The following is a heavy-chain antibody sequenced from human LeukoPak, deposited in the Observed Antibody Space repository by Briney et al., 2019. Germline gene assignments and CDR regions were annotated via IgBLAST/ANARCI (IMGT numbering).Heavy chain of an antibody. Sequence: GGSLRLSCAASGFTFSSYGMHWVRQAPGKGLEWVAVISYDGSNKYYADSVKGRFTISRDNSKYTLYLQMNSLRAEDTAVYYCAKPYTGIVGGDYWGQGTLVTVSS. J-gene: IGHJ4*02. V-gene: IGHV3-30*18. CDR3: AKPYTGIVGGDY. CDR1: GFTFSSYG. CDR2: ISYDGSNK. D-gene: IGHD1-26*01.